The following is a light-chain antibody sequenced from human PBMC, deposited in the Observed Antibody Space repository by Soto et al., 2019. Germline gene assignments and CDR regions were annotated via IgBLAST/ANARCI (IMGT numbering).Light chain of an antibody. CDR2: GAS. CDR1: QSVRSSY. V-gene: IGKV3-20*01. J-gene: IGKJ3*01. Sequence: EIVLTQSPGTLSLSPGERATLSCRASQSVRSSYLAWYQQKPGQAPRLLIYGASTRATGIPDRFSGSGSGTDFTLTISRLEPEDVAVYYCQQYGSSPPFTFGPGTKVDIK. CDR3: QQYGSSPPFT.